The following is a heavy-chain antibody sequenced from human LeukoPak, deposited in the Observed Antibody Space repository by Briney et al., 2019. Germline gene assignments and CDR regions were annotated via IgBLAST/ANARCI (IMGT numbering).Heavy chain of an antibody. D-gene: IGHD2-15*01. J-gene: IGHJ5*02. CDR1: GFPFTSYG. CDR3: ARAVLEHCAGGSCYRWFDP. Sequence: PGGSLRLSCAVSGFPFTSYGMHWIRQTPNKGLEWVALVWFDGSSKYYADSVKGRFTISRDNSKNTVYLQMNSLSAGDAAIYYCARAVLEHCAGGSCYRWFDPWGQGTLVAVSS. CDR2: VWFDGSSK. V-gene: IGHV3-33*01.